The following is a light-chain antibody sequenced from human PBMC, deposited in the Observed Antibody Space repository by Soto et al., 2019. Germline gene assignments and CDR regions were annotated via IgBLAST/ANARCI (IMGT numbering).Light chain of an antibody. V-gene: IGLV2-14*01. CDR2: DVS. J-gene: IGLJ1*01. CDR1: SSDIGNYNY. Sequence: SALTQPASVSGSPGHSITISCTGTSSDIGNYNYVSWYQQDPGKAPKLMIYDVSNRPSGVSNRFSGSKSGITASLTISGLQAEDEADYYCSSYTSSSTYVFGTGTKVTVL. CDR3: SSYTSSSTYV.